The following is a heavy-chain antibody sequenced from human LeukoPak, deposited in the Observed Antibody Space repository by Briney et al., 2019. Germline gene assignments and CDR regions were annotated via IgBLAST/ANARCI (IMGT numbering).Heavy chain of an antibody. CDR1: GGSISSYY. V-gene: IGHV4-59*08. CDR3: ARHHEMATIDY. J-gene: IGHJ4*02. Sequence: SETLSLTCTVSGGSISSYYWSWIRQPPGKGLEWIGYIYYSGSTNYNPSLKSRVTISVDTSKKQFSLKLSSVTAADTAVYYCARHHEMATIDYWGQGTLVTVSS. D-gene: IGHD5-24*01. CDR2: IYYSGST.